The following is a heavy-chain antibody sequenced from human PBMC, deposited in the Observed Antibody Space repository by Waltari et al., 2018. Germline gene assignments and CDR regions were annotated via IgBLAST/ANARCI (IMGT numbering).Heavy chain of an antibody. D-gene: IGHD5-18*01. CDR3: ARGVDTAMDY. J-gene: IGHJ4*02. CDR1: GLTFSSYS. V-gene: IGHV3-21*01. Sequence: EVQLVESGGGLVKPGGYLRLSCAASGLTFSSYSMNWVRQAPGKGLEWVSSISSSSSYIYYADSVKGRFTISRDNAKNSLYLQMNSLRAEDTAVYYCARGVDTAMDYWGQGTLVTVSS. CDR2: ISSSSSYI.